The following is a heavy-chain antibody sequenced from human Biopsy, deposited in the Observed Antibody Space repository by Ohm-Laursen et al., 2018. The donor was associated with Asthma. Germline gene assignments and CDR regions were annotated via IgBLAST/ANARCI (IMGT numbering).Heavy chain of an antibody. D-gene: IGHD6-25*01. Sequence: SLRLSCSASGFSFRDYYMTWMCQAPGKGLEWVSSISSSGSTTYPAESVKGRFTISRDNAQKSLFLQMGSLRAEDTAIYYCARVFESSEWGPFYHFGLDVWGQGTTVAVSS. CDR2: ISSSGSTT. J-gene: IGHJ6*02. CDR3: ARVFESSEWGPFYHFGLDV. CDR1: GFSFRDYY. V-gene: IGHV3-11*01.